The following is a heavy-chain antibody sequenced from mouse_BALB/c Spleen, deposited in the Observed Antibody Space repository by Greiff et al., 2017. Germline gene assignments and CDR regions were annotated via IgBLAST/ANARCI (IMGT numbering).Heavy chain of an antibody. Sequence: VQGVESGPGLVAPSQSLSITCTVSGFSLTGYGVNWVRQPPGKGLEWLGMIWGDGSTDYNSALKSRLSISKDNSKSQVFLKMNSLQTDDTARYYCARGNSNYAMDYWGQGTSVTVSS. CDR1: GFSLTGYG. CDR2: IWGDGST. V-gene: IGHV2-6-7*01. CDR3: ARGNSNYAMDY. J-gene: IGHJ4*01.